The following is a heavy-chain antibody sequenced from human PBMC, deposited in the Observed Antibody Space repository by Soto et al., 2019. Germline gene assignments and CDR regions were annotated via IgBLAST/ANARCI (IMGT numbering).Heavy chain of an antibody. Sequence: GSLRLSCAASGFTFSSYAMSWVRQAPGKGLEWVSAISGSGGSTYYADSVKGRFTISRDNSKNTLYLQMNSLRAKDTAVYYCAKGAVDGGGYYYYGMDVWGQGTTVTVSS. D-gene: IGHD6-19*01. CDR1: GFTFSSYA. J-gene: IGHJ6*02. CDR3: AKGAVDGGGYYYYGMDV. CDR2: ISGSGGST. V-gene: IGHV3-23*01.